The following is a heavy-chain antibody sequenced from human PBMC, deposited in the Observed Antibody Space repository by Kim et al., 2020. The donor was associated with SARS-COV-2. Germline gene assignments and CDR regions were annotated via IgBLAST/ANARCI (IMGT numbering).Heavy chain of an antibody. J-gene: IGHJ4*02. V-gene: IGHV1-18*01. D-gene: IGHD6-19*01. CDR2: ISAYNGNT. CDR3: ARGPARLSGIAVPAEDY. CDR1: GYTFSSYG. Sequence: ASVKVSCKASGYTFSSYGISWVRQAPGQGLEWMGWISAYNGNTDYAQNLQGRVTMTTDTSTSTDYMELRSLRSDDTAVYYGARGPARLSGIAVPAEDYWGQGTLVTVSS.